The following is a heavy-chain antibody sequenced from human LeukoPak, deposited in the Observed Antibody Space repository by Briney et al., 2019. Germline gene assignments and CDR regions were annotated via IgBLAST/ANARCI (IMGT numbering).Heavy chain of an antibody. D-gene: IGHD1-26*01. CDR1: GFTFSSYG. CDR3: ARGHNPSGGATPY. Sequence: PGGSLRLSCAASGFTFSSYGMHWVRQAPGKGLEWVTLISNDGSNTQYADSVKGRFTISRDNSKNTLYLQVNSLRVEDTAVYYCARGHNPSGGATPYWGQGTLVTVSS. CDR2: ISNDGSNT. V-gene: IGHV3-30*03. J-gene: IGHJ4*02.